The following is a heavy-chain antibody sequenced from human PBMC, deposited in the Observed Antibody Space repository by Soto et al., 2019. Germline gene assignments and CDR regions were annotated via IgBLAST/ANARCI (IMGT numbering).Heavy chain of an antibody. CDR2: ITYSGSNK. J-gene: IGHJ4*02. CDR1: GFTFSSYG. V-gene: IGHV3-30*18. D-gene: IGHD6-13*01. CDR3: AKGKRAAGTGNYFDF. Sequence: GGSLRLSCAASGFTFSSYGMQWVRQAPGKGLEWVAVITYSGSNKYHADSVKGRFTIFRDNSKNTLHLQMNSLKTEDTAVYYCAKGKRAAGTGNYFDFWGQGTLVTVS.